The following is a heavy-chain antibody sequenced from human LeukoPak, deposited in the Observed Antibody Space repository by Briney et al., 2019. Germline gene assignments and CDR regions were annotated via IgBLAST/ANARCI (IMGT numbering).Heavy chain of an antibody. CDR1: GGSFSGYY. D-gene: IGHD1-1*01. CDR3: ARVTPTELEPDTYYYYYMDV. Sequence: SETLSLTCAVYGGSFSGYYWSWIRQPPGKGLEWIGEINHSGSTNYNPSLKSRVTISVDTSKNQFSRKLSSVTAADTAVYYCARVTPTELEPDTYYYYYMDVWGKGTTVTVSS. CDR2: INHSGST. V-gene: IGHV4-34*01. J-gene: IGHJ6*03.